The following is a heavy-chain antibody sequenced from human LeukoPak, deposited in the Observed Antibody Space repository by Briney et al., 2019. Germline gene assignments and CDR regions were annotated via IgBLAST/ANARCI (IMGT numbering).Heavy chain of an antibody. CDR1: GFTFTTYA. CDR3: ARSGNYLHYFDY. D-gene: IGHD1-26*01. Sequence: GGSLRLSCVGSGFTFTTYAMGWVRQAPGKGLEWVSFIVGSGDTTYYADSVKGRFTISRDNSKNTLYLQMNSLRAEDTAIYYCARSGNYLHYFDYWGQGTLVTVSS. CDR2: IVGSGDTT. J-gene: IGHJ4*02. V-gene: IGHV3-23*01.